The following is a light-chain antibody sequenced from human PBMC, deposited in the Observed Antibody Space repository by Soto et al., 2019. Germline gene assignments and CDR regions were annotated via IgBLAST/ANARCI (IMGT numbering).Light chain of an antibody. CDR2: GAS. CDR1: QSISNH. CDR3: QQSYTIHS. Sequence: DIQMTQSPSSLSASVGAGVTITCRASQSISNHVNWYQQKPGKAPKLLISGASSLQGGVPSRFSGLGSGTELTLTIRGLQPEDFATYSCQQSYTIHSFGPGTTVDVK. J-gene: IGKJ3*01. V-gene: IGKV1-39*01.